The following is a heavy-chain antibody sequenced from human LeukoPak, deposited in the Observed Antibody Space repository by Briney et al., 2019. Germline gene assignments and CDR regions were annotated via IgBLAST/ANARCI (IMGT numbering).Heavy chain of an antibody. D-gene: IGHD3-22*01. V-gene: IGHV4-59*08. J-gene: IGHJ4*02. CDR1: GGSISSHY. Sequence: SETLSLTCTVSGGSISSHYWSWIRQPPGKGLEWIGYIYYSGSTYYNPSLKSRVTISVDTSKNQFSLKLSSVTAADTAVYYCASDPPPYYYDSSGYYEVGYWGQGTLVTVSS. CDR3: ASDPPPYYYDSSGYYEVGY. CDR2: IYYSGST.